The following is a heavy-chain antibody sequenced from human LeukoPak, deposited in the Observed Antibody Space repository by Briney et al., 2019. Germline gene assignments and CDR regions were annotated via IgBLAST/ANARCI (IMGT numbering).Heavy chain of an antibody. J-gene: IGHJ4*02. CDR2: IYSGGST. Sequence: GGSLRLSCAASGFTVSSNYMSCVRQAPGKGLEWVSVIYSGGSTYYADSVKGRFTISRDNSKNTLYLQMNSLRAEDTAVYYCARDASIAGLDYWGQGTLVTVSS. V-gene: IGHV3-53*01. D-gene: IGHD6-6*01. CDR3: ARDASIAGLDY. CDR1: GFTVSSNY.